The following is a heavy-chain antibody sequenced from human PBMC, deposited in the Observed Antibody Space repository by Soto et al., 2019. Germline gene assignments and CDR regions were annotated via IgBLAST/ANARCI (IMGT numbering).Heavy chain of an antibody. CDR2: IIPIFGTA. D-gene: IGHD2-15*01. J-gene: IGHJ6*02. Sequence: SVKVSCKASGGTFSSYAISWVRQAPGQGLEWMGGIIPIFGTANYAQKFQGRVTITADESTSTAYMELSSLRSEDTAVCYCARVAGPYYYYGMDVWGQGTTVTVSS. CDR1: GGTFSSYA. CDR3: ARVAGPYYYYGMDV. V-gene: IGHV1-69*13.